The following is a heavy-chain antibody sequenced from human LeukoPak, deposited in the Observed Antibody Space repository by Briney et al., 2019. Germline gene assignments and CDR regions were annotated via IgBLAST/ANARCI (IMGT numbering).Heavy chain of an antibody. D-gene: IGHD6-19*01. CDR1: GYTFTGYY. V-gene: IGHV1-2*02. CDR3: ARPHPVAGTGNDVFDI. J-gene: IGHJ3*02. CDR2: INPNSGGT. Sequence: GASVKVSCKASGYTFTGYYMHWVRQAPGQGLEWMGWINPNSGGTNYAQKFQGRVTMTRDTSISTAYMELSRLRSDDTAMYYCARPHPVAGTGNDVFDIWGQGTMVTVSS.